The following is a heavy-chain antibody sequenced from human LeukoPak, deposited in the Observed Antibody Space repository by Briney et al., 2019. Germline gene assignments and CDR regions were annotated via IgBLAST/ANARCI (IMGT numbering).Heavy chain of an antibody. J-gene: IGHJ5*02. Sequence: SETLSLTCTVSGGSISSYYWSWIRHPPGKGLELIEDIYYSGSTNYNPSLKSRVTISVDTSKNQFSLKLSSVTAADTAVYYCARRINTNYYYGSGSYGDWFDPWGQGTLVTVSS. CDR1: GGSISSYY. V-gene: IGHV4-59*08. D-gene: IGHD3-10*01. CDR2: IYYSGST. CDR3: ARRINTNYYYGSGSYGDWFDP.